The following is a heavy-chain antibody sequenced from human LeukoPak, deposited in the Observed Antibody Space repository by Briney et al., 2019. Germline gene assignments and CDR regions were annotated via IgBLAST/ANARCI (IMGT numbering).Heavy chain of an antibody. D-gene: IGHD6-19*01. J-gene: IGHJ4*02. Sequence: PGGSLRLSCAASGFTFSSYAMSWVRQAPGKGLEWVSDISGSGDNTYHAESVKGRFTTSRDNSKNTLYLEMSTLRAEDTAVYYCAKRTSGLLFDYWGQGTLVTVSP. V-gene: IGHV3-23*01. CDR2: ISGSGDNT. CDR1: GFTFSSYA. CDR3: AKRTSGLLFDY.